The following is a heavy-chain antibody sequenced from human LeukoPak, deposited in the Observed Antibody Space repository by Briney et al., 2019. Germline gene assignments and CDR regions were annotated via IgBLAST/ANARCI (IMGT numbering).Heavy chain of an antibody. CDR1: GFTFSSYW. V-gene: IGHV3-7*01. CDR2: INQDGSEK. J-gene: IGHJ4*02. Sequence: PGGSLRLSCAASGFTFSSYWMSWVRQAPGKGLEWVANINQDGSEKKYVDSVKGRFTISRDNAKNSLYLQMNSLRAEDSAVFYCARDRGNTWYYWGQGTLVTVSS. CDR3: ARDRGNTWYY. D-gene: IGHD3-10*01.